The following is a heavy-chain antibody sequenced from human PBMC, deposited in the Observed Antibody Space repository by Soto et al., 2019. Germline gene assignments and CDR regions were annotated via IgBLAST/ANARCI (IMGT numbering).Heavy chain of an antibody. CDR3: ARPDGATYNFRY. D-gene: IGHD1-1*01. CDR1: GFIFNAYS. V-gene: IGHV3-23*01. Sequence: DVQLLESGGSLVQPGGSLRLSCAASGFIFNAYSLSWVRQAPGKGLQWVSAISTTGGSTYYADSVKGRFTISRDNSQNTLSLQMNSLRAEDTAVYYCARPDGATYNFRYWGQGTLVTVSS. J-gene: IGHJ4*02. CDR2: ISTTGGST.